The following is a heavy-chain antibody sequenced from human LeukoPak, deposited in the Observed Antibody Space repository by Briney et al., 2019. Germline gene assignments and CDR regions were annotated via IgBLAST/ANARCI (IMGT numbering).Heavy chain of an antibody. Sequence: GRSLRLSCAVSELTFSHFAMHWVRQAPGKGLEWVAVVSSHGNDGYYADSVKGRFTISRDNSKNTLYLQIDSLRAEGTAIYYCTRDAYNFNDFDYWGQGTLVTVSS. V-gene: IGHV3-30*01. CDR2: VSSHGNDG. CDR3: TRDAYNFNDFDY. D-gene: IGHD5-24*01. J-gene: IGHJ4*02. CDR1: ELTFSHFA.